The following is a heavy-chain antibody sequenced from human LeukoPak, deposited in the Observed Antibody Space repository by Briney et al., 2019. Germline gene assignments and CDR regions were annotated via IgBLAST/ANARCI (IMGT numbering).Heavy chain of an antibody. Sequence: GASVKVSCKASGYSFNSYGINWVRQAPGQGLEWMGWISTYSGNTEYEQKVQGRVTMTTDTSTSTAYMELRSLRSDDTAVYYCAVTYCGGDCYSGSYYYYYMDVWGKGTTVTVSS. CDR1: GYSFNSYG. CDR2: ISTYSGNT. J-gene: IGHJ6*03. CDR3: AVTYCGGDCYSGSYYYYYMDV. D-gene: IGHD2-21*02. V-gene: IGHV1-18*01.